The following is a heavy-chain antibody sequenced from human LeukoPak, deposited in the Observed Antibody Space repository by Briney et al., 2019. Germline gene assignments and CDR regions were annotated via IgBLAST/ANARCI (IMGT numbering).Heavy chain of an antibody. D-gene: IGHD6-6*01. V-gene: IGHV1-8*03. CDR3: ARAAPGGYYMDI. Sequence: GASVKVSCKTSGYTFTSYDINWVRQATGQGLEWMGWMNPNSGNTGYAQKFQGRVTITRNTSISTAYMELSSLRSEDTAVYYCARAAPGGYYMDIWGKGTTVTVSS. J-gene: IGHJ6*03. CDR2: MNPNSGNT. CDR1: GYTFTSYD.